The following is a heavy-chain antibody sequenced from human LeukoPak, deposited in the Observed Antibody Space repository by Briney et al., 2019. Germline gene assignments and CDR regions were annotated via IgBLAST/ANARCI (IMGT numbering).Heavy chain of an antibody. J-gene: IGHJ4*02. D-gene: IGHD2-2*01. Sequence: QPGGSLRLSCAASGFTFSSYEMNWVRQAPGKGLEWVSYISSSGSTIYYADSVKGRFTISRDNAKNSLYLQMNSLRAEDTAVYYCARVGYQLPSFDYWGQGTLVTVSS. CDR1: GFTFSSYE. V-gene: IGHV3-48*03. CDR3: ARVGYQLPSFDY. CDR2: ISSSGSTI.